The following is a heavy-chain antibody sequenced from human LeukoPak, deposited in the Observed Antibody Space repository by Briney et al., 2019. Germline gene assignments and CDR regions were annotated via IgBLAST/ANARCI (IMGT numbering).Heavy chain of an antibody. D-gene: IGHD6-13*01. CDR3: ARGTLKAAATDFDY. CDR2: INWNGGST. J-gene: IGHJ4*02. CDR1: GFTFDDYG. V-gene: IGHV3-20*04. Sequence: GGSLRLSCAASGFTFDDYGMSWARQAPGKGLEWVSVINWNGGSTGYADSVKGRFTISRDNAKNSLYLQMNSLRAEDTALYYCARGTLKAAATDFDYWGQGTLVTVSS.